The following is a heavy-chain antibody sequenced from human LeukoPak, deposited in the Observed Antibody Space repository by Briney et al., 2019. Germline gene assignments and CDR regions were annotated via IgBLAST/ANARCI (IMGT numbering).Heavy chain of an antibody. Sequence: VASLKVSCKPSGYTFTSYGISSGRQAPGQGLEWMGWISAYNGNTNYAQKLQGRVTMTTDTSTSTAYMELRSLRSDDADVYYCARERGPGLWCGGRSYYYGMDVWGKGTTVTVFS. CDR3: ARERGPGLWCGGRSYYYGMDV. J-gene: IGHJ6*04. D-gene: IGHD3-10*01. CDR1: GYTFTSYG. V-gene: IGHV1-18*04. CDR2: ISAYNGNT.